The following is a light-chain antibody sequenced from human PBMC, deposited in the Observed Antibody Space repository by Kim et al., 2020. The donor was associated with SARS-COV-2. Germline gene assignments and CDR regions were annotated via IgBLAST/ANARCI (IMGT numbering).Light chain of an antibody. CDR2: DVS. CDR1: SSDVGAYDS. V-gene: IGLV2-14*03. CDR3: SSYTTSSTLV. J-gene: IGLJ2*01. Sequence: GQSITISCTGTSSDVGAYDSVSWYQQHPGKAPKVMIYDVSNRPSGVSNRFSGSKSGNTASLTISGLQAEDEADYYCSSYTTSSTLVFGGGTQLTVL.